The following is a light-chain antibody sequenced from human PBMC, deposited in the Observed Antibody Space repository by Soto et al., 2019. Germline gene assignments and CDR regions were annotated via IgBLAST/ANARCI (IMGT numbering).Light chain of an antibody. Sequence: DIQMTQSPSTLSASVGDRVTITCRASQSTSRWLAWYQQKPGKAPKLLIYKASILESGVPSRFSGSGSGTEFSLTISSLQPDDFATYYCQQYNSYSLFTFGQGTKLEIK. V-gene: IGKV1-5*03. CDR1: QSTSRW. CDR3: QQYNSYSLFT. CDR2: KAS. J-gene: IGKJ2*01.